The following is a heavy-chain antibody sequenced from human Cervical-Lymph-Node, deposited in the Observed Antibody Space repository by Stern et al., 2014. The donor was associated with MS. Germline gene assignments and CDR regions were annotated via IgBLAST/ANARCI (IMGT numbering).Heavy chain of an antibody. CDR3: ARSSGYYSHFDL. CDR1: GGTVTRDA. V-gene: IGHV1-69*01. D-gene: IGHD3-3*01. J-gene: IGHJ2*01. Sequence: VQLVESGAEVKKPGSSVKVSCKASGGTVTRDAISWVRQAPGQGVEWMGGIIPGFGTASYAQKFQGRVSITADESTTTAYLELSSLKSEDTAVYYCARSSGYYSHFDLWGRGTLVIVSS. CDR2: IIPGFGTA.